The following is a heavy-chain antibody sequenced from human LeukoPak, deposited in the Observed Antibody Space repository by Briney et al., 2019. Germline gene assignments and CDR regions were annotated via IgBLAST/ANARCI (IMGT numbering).Heavy chain of an antibody. CDR2: IRSKVYGGTP. Sequence: GGSLRLSCTASGFTFGDYAMTWVPQAPGKGLEWVGFIRSKVYGGTPEYAASVKGRFTISRDDSKGIAYLQMNSLKTEDTAVYYCTRDQTPYYWGQGTLVTVSS. V-gene: IGHV3-49*04. J-gene: IGHJ4*02. CDR3: TRDQTPYY. CDR1: GFTFGDYA.